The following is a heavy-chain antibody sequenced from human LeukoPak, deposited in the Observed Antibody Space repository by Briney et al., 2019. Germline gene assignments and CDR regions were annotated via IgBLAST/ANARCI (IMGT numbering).Heavy chain of an antibody. J-gene: IGHJ4*02. CDR1: GFTFSSYS. V-gene: IGHV3-21*04. Sequence: PGGSLRLSCAASGFTFSSYSMNWVRQTPGQGLEWVSSITSGSSHIYYADSVKGRFTISRDNSKNTLYLQMNSLRAEDTALYYCAKSKPYYYGSGSYYKNPFDYWGQGTLVTVSS. CDR3: AKSKPYYYGSGSYYKNPFDY. D-gene: IGHD3-10*01. CDR2: ITSGSSHI.